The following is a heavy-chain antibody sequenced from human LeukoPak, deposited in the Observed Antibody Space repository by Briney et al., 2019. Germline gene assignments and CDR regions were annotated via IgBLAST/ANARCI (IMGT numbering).Heavy chain of an antibody. Sequence: GGSLRLSCAAPGFIFSNYAMAWARLTPGKGLEWVSAISGSGGTTYYTDSVKGRFTISRDSSTNTLYLQLSSLRAGDTAIYYCARGGSVFAYFFDYWGQGTLVTVSS. CDR2: ISGSGGTT. V-gene: IGHV3-23*01. J-gene: IGHJ4*02. CDR3: ARGGSVFAYFFDY. D-gene: IGHD3-10*01. CDR1: GFIFSNYA.